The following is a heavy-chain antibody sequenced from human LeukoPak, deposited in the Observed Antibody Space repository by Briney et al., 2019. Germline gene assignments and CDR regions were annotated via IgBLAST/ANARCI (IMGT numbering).Heavy chain of an antibody. D-gene: IGHD1-14*01. CDR1: GFIFSSYG. CDR2: IGGSGTTT. Sequence: GSLRLSCAASGFIFSSYGMTWVRQTPGKGLEWVSSIGGSGTTTYYADSVKGRFTISRDNSKNTLYLQMNSLRAEDTAVYYCAKLEPASDYWGQGTLVTVSS. CDR3: AKLEPASDY. J-gene: IGHJ4*02. V-gene: IGHV3-23*01.